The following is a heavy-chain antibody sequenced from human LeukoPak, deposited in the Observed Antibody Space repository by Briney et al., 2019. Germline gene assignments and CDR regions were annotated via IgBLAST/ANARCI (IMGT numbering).Heavy chain of an antibody. CDR2: INPNSGAT. CDR1: GYTFTGYY. V-gene: IGHV1-2*02. J-gene: IGHJ4*02. D-gene: IGHD1-1*01. Sequence: ASVKVSCKASGYTFTGYYMHWVRQAPGQGLEWMGWINPNSGATLYAQKFQGRVTMTRDTSINTAYMGRSSLRSDDTAVYYCTRAKRVIFDYWGQGTLVTVSS. CDR3: TRAKRVIFDY.